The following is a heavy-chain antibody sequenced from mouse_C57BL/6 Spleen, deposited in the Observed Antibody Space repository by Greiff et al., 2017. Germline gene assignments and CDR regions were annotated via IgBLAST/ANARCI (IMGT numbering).Heavy chain of an antibody. J-gene: IGHJ1*03. CDR2: ISPRSGNT. V-gene: IGHV1-81*01. D-gene: IGHD1-1*01. Sequence: QVQLQQSGAELARPGASVKLSCKASGYTFTSYGISWVKQRTGQGLEWIGEISPRSGNTYYNEKFKGKATLTADKSSSTAYMELRSLTSEDSAVYFCAGLTTVVAPDVWGTGTTVTVSS. CDR3: AGLTTVVAPDV. CDR1: GYTFTSYG.